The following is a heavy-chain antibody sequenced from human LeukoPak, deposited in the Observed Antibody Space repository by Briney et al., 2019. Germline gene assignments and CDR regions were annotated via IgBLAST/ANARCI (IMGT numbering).Heavy chain of an antibody. CDR2: IYYNGST. V-gene: IGHV4-39*07. D-gene: IGHD1-26*01. J-gene: IGHJ4*02. Sequence: SETLSLTCTVSGGPISSTSYYWAWIRQPPGTGLGWIGNIYYNGSTYYNPSLKSRVTISVDTSKNQFSLKLSSVTAADTAVYYCARVQWELPFDYWGQGTLVTVSS. CDR1: GGPISSTSYY. CDR3: ARVQWELPFDY.